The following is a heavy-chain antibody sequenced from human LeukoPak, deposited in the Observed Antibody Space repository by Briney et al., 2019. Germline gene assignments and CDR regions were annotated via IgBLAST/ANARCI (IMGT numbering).Heavy chain of an antibody. V-gene: IGHV4-39*01. J-gene: IGHJ4*02. CDR3: ALASPGYFDY. CDR2: IYYSGST. CDR1: GGSISSSSYY. Sequence: PPEALSLTCTVSGGSISSSSYYWGWIRQPPGKGLEWLGSIYYSGSTYYNPSLKSRVTISVDTSKNQFSLKLSSVTAADTAVYYCALASPGYFDYWGQGTLVTVSS.